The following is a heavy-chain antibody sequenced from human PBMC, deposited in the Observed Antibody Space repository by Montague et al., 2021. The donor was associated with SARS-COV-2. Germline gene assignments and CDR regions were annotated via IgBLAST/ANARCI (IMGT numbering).Heavy chain of an antibody. CDR2: IRPDGTST. CDR3: VRPLWFGDSDYYFES. V-gene: IGHV3-74*01. D-gene: IGHD3-10*01. J-gene: IGHJ4*02. Sequence: SLRLSFSASGFPFRSYWMHWVRQVPGRGLVWVSRIRPDGTSTHYAASVKGRFIISRDNAKNTLSLEMTNLRVDDTAIYFCVRPLWFGDSDYYFESWGQGTLVSVSS. CDR1: GFPFRSYW.